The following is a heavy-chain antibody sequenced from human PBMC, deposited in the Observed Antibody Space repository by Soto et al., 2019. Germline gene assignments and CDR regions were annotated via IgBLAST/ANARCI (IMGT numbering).Heavy chain of an antibody. V-gene: IGHV3-23*01. CDR2: ISGGSRGT. CDR3: AKASTSYSPGWRYYYYGLDV. D-gene: IGHD6-19*01. J-gene: IGHJ6*02. Sequence: GGSLRLSCVASGFTFDSYAMSCVRQAPGKGLEWFSGISGGSRGTYYAGSVKGRFTISRDNPKNTVYLQMNSLRAEDTAVYYCAKASTSYSPGWRYYYYGLDVWGQGTTVTVSS. CDR1: GFTFDSYA.